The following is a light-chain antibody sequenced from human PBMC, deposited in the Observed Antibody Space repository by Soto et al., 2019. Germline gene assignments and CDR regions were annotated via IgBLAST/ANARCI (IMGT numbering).Light chain of an antibody. V-gene: IGLV3-1*01. Sequence: SYDLTQPPSVSVSPGQTATMTCSGDKLGGKYVCWYQQKPGQSPVLVIYDDTKRPSGIPERFSGSNSGNTATLTIIGTQAMDEADYYCQAWDNSVVFGGGTKLTVL. CDR3: QAWDNSVV. J-gene: IGLJ2*01. CDR2: DDT. CDR1: KLGGKY.